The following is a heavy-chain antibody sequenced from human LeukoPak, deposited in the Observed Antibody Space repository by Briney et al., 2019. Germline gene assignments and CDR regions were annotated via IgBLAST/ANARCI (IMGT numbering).Heavy chain of an antibody. CDR1: GYTFTGYY. V-gene: IGHV1-2*02. CDR2: INPNSGGT. Sequence: ASVKVSCKASGYTFTGYYTHWVRQAPGQGLEWMGWINPNSGGTNYAQKFQGRVTMTRDTSISTAYMELSRLRSDDTAVYYCARYIEYYDFWSGSDAWFDPWGQGTLVTVSS. J-gene: IGHJ5*02. CDR3: ARYIEYYDFWSGSDAWFDP. D-gene: IGHD3-3*01.